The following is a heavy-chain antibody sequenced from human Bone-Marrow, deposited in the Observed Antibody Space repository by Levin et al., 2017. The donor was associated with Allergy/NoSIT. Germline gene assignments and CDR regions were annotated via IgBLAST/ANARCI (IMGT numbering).Heavy chain of an antibody. V-gene: IGHV3-23*01. CDR3: AKGTTVYFYYNGMDA. Sequence: GESLKISCVASGFTFNAYAMNWVRRAPGKGLEWVSAMSGTTGSHYYADSVKGRFTLSRDSSKNTLFLQMDSLRVEDTATYYCAKGTTVYFYYNGMDAWGQGTTVTVCS. J-gene: IGHJ6*02. CDR2: MSGTTGSH. D-gene: IGHD2/OR15-2a*01. CDR1: GFTFNAYA.